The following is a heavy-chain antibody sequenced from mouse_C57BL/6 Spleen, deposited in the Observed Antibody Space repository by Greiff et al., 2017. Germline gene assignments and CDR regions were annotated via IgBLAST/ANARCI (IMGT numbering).Heavy chain of an antibody. D-gene: IGHD3-2*02. CDR3: ERGQLRPQGYAMDY. CDR1: GYTFTTYP. CDR2: FHPYNDDT. Sequence: VKLQESGAELVKPGASVKMSCKASGYTFTTYPIEWMKQNHGKSLEWIGNFHPYNDDTKYTEKFKGKATLTVEKSSSTVYLELRRLTSDDSAVYYCERGQLRPQGYAMDYWGQGTSVTVSS. V-gene: IGHV1-47*01. J-gene: IGHJ4*01.